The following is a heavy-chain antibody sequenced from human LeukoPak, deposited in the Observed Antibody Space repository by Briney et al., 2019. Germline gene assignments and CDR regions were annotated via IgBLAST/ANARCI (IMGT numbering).Heavy chain of an antibody. CDR1: GYTLTELS. V-gene: IGHV1-24*01. J-gene: IGHJ4*02. CDR2: FDLEDGET. D-gene: IGHD3-22*01. Sequence: ASVNVSCKVSGYTLTELSMHWVRQAPGKGLEWMGGFDLEDGETIYAQKFQGRVTMTEDTSTDTAYMELSSLRSEDTAVYYCATFYDREGNFDYWGQGTLVTVSS. CDR3: ATFYDREGNFDY.